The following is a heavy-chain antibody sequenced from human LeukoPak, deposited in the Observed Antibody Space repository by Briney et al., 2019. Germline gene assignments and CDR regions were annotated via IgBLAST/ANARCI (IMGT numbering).Heavy chain of an antibody. CDR1: GFTFSSYA. CDR3: ARDYSGSGSFDY. CDR2: ISGSGGST. V-gene: IGHV3-23*01. J-gene: IGHJ4*02. Sequence: PGGSLRLSCAASGFTFSSYAMSWVRQAPGKGLEWVSAISGSGGSTYYADSVKGRFTISRDNSKNTLYLQMNSLRAEDTAVYYCARDYSGSGSFDYWGQGTLVTVSS. D-gene: IGHD3-10*01.